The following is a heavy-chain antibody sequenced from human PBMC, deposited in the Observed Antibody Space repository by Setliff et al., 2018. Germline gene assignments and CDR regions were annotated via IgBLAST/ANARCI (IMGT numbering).Heavy chain of an antibody. D-gene: IGHD3-3*01. Sequence: PSETLSLTCTVSGGSISSYYWSWIRQPAGKGLEWIGCIYTSGSTNYNPSLKSRVTMSVDTSKNQFSLKLSSVTAADTAVYYCARSYYNFWSGYYRVNWFDPWGQGTLVTVSS. CDR1: GGSISSYY. CDR3: ARSYYNFWSGYYRVNWFDP. V-gene: IGHV4-4*07. J-gene: IGHJ5*02. CDR2: IYTSGST.